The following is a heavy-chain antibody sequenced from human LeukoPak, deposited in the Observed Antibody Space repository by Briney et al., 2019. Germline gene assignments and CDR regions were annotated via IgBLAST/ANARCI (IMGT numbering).Heavy chain of an antibody. CDR2: ISYDGSNK. D-gene: IGHD1-26*01. CDR3: AKVPTTLGWDDAFDI. V-gene: IGHV3-30*18. J-gene: IGHJ3*02. CDR1: GFTFSSYG. Sequence: PGGSLRLSCAASGFTFSSYGMHWVRQAPGKGLEWVAVISYDGSNKYYADSVKGRFTISRDNSKNTLYLQMNSLRAEDTAVYYCAKVPTTLGWDDAFDIWGQGTMVTVSS.